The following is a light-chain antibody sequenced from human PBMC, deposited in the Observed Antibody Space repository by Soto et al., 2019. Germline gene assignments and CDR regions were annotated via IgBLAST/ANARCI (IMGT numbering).Light chain of an antibody. CDR1: TSDVGGYNY. CDR2: DVS. J-gene: IGLJ2*01. V-gene: IGLV2-14*03. CDR3: SSYATSSPVV. Sequence: QSVLTQPASVSGSPGQSITISCTGTTSDVGGYNYVSWYQHHPGKAPKLMIYDVSSRPSGISSRFSGSKSGNTASLTISGLQAEDEADYYCSSYATSSPVVFGGGTQLTVL.